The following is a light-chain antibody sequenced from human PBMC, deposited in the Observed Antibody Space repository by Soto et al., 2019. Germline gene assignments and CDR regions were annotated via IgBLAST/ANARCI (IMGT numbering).Light chain of an antibody. CDR1: QSVSSN. J-gene: IGKJ4*01. CDR3: QQYNNWPPLT. Sequence: EIVMTQSPATLSVSPGEGATLSCRASQSVSSNLAWYQQKPGQAPRLLIYAASTRATGIPARFRGSGSGTECTLAITSLQSEDFAVYYCQQYNNWPPLTFGGGTKVEIK. CDR2: AAS. V-gene: IGKV3-15*01.